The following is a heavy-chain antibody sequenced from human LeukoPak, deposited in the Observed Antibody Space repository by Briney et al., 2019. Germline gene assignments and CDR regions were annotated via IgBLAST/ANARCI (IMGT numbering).Heavy chain of an antibody. CDR3: ARGPVLRFLEWSTYAFDI. CDR1: GYTFTSYD. V-gene: IGHV1-8*01. D-gene: IGHD3-3*01. CDR2: MNPNSGNT. J-gene: IGHJ3*02. Sequence: GASVKVSCKASGYTFTSYDINWVRQATGQGLEWMGWMNPNSGNTGYAQKFQGRVTMTRNTSISTAYMELSSLRSEDTAVYYCARGPVLRFLEWSTYAFDIWGQGTMVTVSS.